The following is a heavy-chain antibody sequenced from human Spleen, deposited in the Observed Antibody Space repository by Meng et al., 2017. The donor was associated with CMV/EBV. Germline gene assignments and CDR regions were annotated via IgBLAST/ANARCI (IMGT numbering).Heavy chain of an antibody. Sequence: ASGYTFTTYYIHWVRQAPGQGLEWMGIINPRGGGTTYAQKFQGRVTMTRDTSASTVYMELSSLRSEDTAVYYCARVENFWSGYFDFWGQGTLVTVSS. D-gene: IGHD3-3*01. CDR1: GYTFTTYY. J-gene: IGHJ4*02. CDR2: INPRGGGT. CDR3: ARVENFWSGYFDF. V-gene: IGHV1-46*01.